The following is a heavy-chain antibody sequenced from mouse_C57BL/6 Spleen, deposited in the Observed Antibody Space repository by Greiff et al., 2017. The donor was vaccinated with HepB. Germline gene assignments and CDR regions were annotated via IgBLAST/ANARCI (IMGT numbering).Heavy chain of an antibody. CDR2: ISYDGSN. CDR3: ARGGYDYDVEYYFDY. V-gene: IGHV3-6*01. J-gene: IGHJ2*01. D-gene: IGHD2-4*01. CDR1: GYSITSGYY. Sequence: EVQLQESGPGLVKPSQSLSLTCSVTGYSITSGYYWNWIRQFPGNKLEWMGYISYDGSNNYNPSLKNRISITRDTSKNQFFLKLNSVTTEDTATYYCARGGYDYDVEYYFDYWGQGTTLTVSS.